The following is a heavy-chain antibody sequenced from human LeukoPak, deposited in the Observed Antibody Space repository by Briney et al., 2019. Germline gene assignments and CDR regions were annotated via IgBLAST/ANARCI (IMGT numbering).Heavy chain of an antibody. J-gene: IGHJ5*02. V-gene: IGHV3-30*02. Sequence: GGSLRLSCAASGFTFSDCWMTWVRQAPGKGLEWVALIRFDGSHKYYADSVKGRFTISRDNSKSTVYLQMNSLRAEDTAVYYCSKDLTSDFGGDFDPWGQGTLVTVSS. CDR1: GFTFSDCW. D-gene: IGHD3-10*01. CDR2: IRFDGSHK. CDR3: SKDLTSDFGGDFDP.